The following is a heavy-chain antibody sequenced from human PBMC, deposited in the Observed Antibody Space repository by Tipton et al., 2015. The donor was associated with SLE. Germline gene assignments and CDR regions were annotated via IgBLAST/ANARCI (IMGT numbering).Heavy chain of an antibody. Sequence: LRLSFTVSGGSISSYYWSWIRQPPGKGLEWIGYIYYSGSTNYNPSLKSRVTISVDTSKNQFSLKLSSVTAADSAVYYCARWGAALPNWFDPWGQGTLVTVSS. CDR3: ARWGAALPNWFDP. J-gene: IGHJ5*02. D-gene: IGHD6-6*01. V-gene: IGHV4-59*01. CDR2: IYYSGST. CDR1: GGSISSYY.